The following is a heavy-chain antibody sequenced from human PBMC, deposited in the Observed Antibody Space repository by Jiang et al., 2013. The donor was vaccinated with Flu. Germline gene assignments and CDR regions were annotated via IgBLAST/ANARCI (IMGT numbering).Heavy chain of an antibody. V-gene: IGHV2-5*02. Sequence: KPTQTLTLTCTFSGFSLSTSGVGVAWIRQPPGKALEWLAIFYWDDDKRYTPSLKSRLSITKDTSKNQVVLKMTNMDPVDTATYFCVHSKRGLGCKNSRCYYFDYWGQGTLVTVSS. D-gene: IGHD1-26*01. CDR1: GFSLSTSGVG. CDR2: FYWDDDK. CDR3: VHSKRGLGCKNSRCYYFDY. J-gene: IGHJ4*02.